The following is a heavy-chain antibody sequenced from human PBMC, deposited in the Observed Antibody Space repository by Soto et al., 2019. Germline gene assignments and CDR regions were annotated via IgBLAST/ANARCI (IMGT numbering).Heavy chain of an antibody. CDR3: ARTSYDSSGTAADP. V-gene: IGHV4-59*12. CDR1: GGSISSYY. D-gene: IGHD3-22*01. CDR2: IYYSGST. J-gene: IGHJ5*02. Sequence: SETLSLTCTVSGGSISSYYWSWIRQPPGKGLEWIGYIYYSGSTNYNPSLKSRVTISVDTSKNQFSLKLSSVTAADTAVYYCARTSYDSSGTAADPWGQGTLVSVSS.